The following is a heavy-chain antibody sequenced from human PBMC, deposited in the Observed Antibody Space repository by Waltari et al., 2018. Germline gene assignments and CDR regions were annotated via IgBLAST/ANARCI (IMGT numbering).Heavy chain of an antibody. CDR3: ARAYSSGWSLYFDY. Sequence: QVQLRESGPGLVKPSETLSLTCTVSGGSISSHYWSWIRQPPGKGLEWIGYIYYSGRTNYNPSLKSRVTISVDTSKNQFSLKLSSVTAADTAVYYCARAYSSGWSLYFDYWGQGTLVTVSS. D-gene: IGHD6-19*01. J-gene: IGHJ4*02. CDR1: GGSISSHY. V-gene: IGHV4-59*11. CDR2: IYYSGRT.